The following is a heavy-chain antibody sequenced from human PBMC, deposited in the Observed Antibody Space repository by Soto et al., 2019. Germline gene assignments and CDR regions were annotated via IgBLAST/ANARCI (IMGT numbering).Heavy chain of an antibody. CDR3: ARDQYGMDV. Sequence: GALRLSCAASGFTFSDHYMDWVRQAPGKGLEWVGRTRNKANSYTTEYAASVKGRFTISRDDSKNSLYLQMNSLKTEDTAVYYCARDQYGMDVWGQGTTVTVSS. V-gene: IGHV3-72*01. J-gene: IGHJ6*02. CDR1: GFTFSDHY. CDR2: TRNKANSYTT.